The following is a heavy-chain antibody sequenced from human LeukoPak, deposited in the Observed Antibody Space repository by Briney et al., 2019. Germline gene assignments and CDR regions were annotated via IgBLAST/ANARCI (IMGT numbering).Heavy chain of an antibody. CDR2: ISDSGGST. D-gene: IGHD2-2*01. Sequence: GGSLRLSCTASGFTFSNYAMNWVRQAPGKGLEWVSVISDSGGSTYYADSVKGRFTISRDNSKNTLYLQMNSLRAEDTAVYYCARESTSWYFDLWGRGTLVTVSS. J-gene: IGHJ2*01. CDR1: GFTFSNYA. V-gene: IGHV3-23*01. CDR3: ARESTSWYFDL.